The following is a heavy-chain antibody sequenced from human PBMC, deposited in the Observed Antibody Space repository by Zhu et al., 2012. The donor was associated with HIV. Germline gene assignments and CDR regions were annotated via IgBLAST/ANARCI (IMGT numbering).Heavy chain of an antibody. CDR1: GGSISSSSYY. Sequence: QVQLQESGPGLVKPSETLSLTCTVSGGSISSSSYYWGWIRQPPGKGLEWIGSIYYSGSTYYNPSLKSRVTISVDTSKNQFSLKLSSVTAADTAVYYCARLAAAGTGEIDYWGQGTLVTVSS. J-gene: IGHJ4*02. CDR3: ARLAAAGTGEIDY. D-gene: IGHD6-13*01. V-gene: IGHV4-39*07. CDR2: IYYSGST.